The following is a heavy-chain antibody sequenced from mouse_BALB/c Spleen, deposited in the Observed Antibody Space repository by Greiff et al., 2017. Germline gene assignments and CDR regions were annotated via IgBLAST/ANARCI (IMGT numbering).Heavy chain of an antibody. CDR1: GFTFSSYY. D-gene: IGHD2-3*01. CDR2: INSNGGST. J-gene: IGHJ4*01. Sequence: EVKLMESGGGLVKLGGSLKLSCAASGFTFSSYYMSWVRQTPEKRLELVAAINSNGGSTYYPDTVKGRFTISRDNAKNTLYLQMSSLKSEDTALYYCARRGLLYAMDYWGQGTSVTVSS. CDR3: ARRGLLYAMDY. V-gene: IGHV5-6-2*01.